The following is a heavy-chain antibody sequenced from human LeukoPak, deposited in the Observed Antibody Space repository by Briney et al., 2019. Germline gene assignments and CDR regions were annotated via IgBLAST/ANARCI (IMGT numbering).Heavy chain of an antibody. CDR3: ARLWSDRNNWFDP. V-gene: IGHV4-59*01. CDR1: GGSISSYY. D-gene: IGHD3-10*01. J-gene: IGHJ5*02. CDR2: IYYSGST. Sequence: SETLSLTCTVSGGSISSYYWSWIRQPPGKGLEWIGYIYYSGSTNYNPSLKSRVTISVDTSKNQFSLKLSSVTAADTAVYYCARLWSDRNNWFDPWGQGTLVTVSS.